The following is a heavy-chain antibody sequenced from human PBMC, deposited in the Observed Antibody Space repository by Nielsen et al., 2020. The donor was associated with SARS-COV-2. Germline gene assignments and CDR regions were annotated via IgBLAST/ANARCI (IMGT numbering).Heavy chain of an antibody. CDR1: GFTFSSFT. V-gene: IGHV3-64D*09. Sequence: GESLKISCSASGFTFSSFTMHWVRQAPGRELEYVSALNSNGHSTNYADSVKGRFTISRDNSKNTLYLQMSSLRVEDTAVYYCVKDSVGSSAPGYFDYWGQGTLVTVSS. CDR2: LNSNGHST. D-gene: IGHD6-6*01. J-gene: IGHJ4*02. CDR3: VKDSVGSSAPGYFDY.